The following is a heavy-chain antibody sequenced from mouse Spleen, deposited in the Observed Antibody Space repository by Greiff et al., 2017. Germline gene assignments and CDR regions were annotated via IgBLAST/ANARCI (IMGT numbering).Heavy chain of an antibody. J-gene: IGHJ3*02. Sequence: VQLKQSGPELVKPGASVKISCKASGYSFTGYYMNWVKQSPEKSLEWIGEINPSTGGTTYNQKFKAKATLTVDKSSSTAYMQLKSPTSEDSAVYYCARSGGPWGQGTLVTVSA. CDR3: ARSGGP. V-gene: IGHV1-42*01. CDR1: GYSFTGYY. D-gene: IGHD3-1*01. CDR2: INPSTGGT.